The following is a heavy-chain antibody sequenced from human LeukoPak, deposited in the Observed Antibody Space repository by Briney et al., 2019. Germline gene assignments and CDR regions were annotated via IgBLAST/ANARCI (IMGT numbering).Heavy chain of an antibody. CDR1: GGSISSGDYY. CDR2: IYTSGST. D-gene: IGHD6-13*01. Sequence: PSQTLSLTCTVSGGSISSGDYYWSWIRQPAGKGLEWIGHIYTSGSTNYNPSLKSRVTISVDTSKNQFSLKLSSVTAADTAVYYCARAVKRSSWYNWFDPWGQGTLVTVSS. CDR3: ARAVKRSSWYNWFDP. J-gene: IGHJ5*02. V-gene: IGHV4-61*09.